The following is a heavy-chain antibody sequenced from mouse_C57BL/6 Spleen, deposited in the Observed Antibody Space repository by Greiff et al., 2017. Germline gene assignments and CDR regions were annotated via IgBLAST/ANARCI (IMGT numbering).Heavy chain of an antibody. D-gene: IGHD1-1*01. CDR1: GYTFTSYW. CDR3: ARAVTTVGADY. J-gene: IGHJ2*01. V-gene: IGHV1-69*01. CDR2: IDPSDSYT. Sequence: QVQLQQPGAELVMPGASVKLSCKASGYTFTSYWMHWVKQRPGQGLEWIGEIDPSDSYTNYNQKFKGKSTLTVDKSSSTACMQLSSLTSEDAAVYYCARAVTTVGADYWGQGTTLTVSS.